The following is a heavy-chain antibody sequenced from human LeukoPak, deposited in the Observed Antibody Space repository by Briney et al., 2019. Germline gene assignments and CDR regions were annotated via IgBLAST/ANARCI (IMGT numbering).Heavy chain of an antibody. D-gene: IGHD3-3*01. V-gene: IGHV3-7*03. CDR1: GFTFSNYW. Sequence: PGGSLRLSCAASGFTFSNYWMSWVRPTPGKGLEWVANIKEDGSDKYYVDSLKGRFTNSRDNTKSSLYLQMNSLRAEDTAVYYCAKDRTRQAYWGQGTLVTVSS. CDR2: IKEDGSDK. CDR3: AKDRTRQAY. J-gene: IGHJ4*02.